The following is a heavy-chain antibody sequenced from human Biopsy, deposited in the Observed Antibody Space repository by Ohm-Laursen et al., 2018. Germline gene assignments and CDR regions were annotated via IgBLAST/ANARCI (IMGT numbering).Heavy chain of an antibody. CDR2: ISYSGST. CDR1: GGSISGSS. V-gene: IGHV4-59*08. CDR3: AKHGSGWTGDDALHI. D-gene: IGHD6-19*01. J-gene: IGHJ3*02. Sequence: SETLSLTCTVSGGSISGSSWSWIRQAPGRGLDWVGYISYSGSTSNNPSLKSRITISVDTSKNQISLKVTSVTAADTAVYYCAKHGSGWTGDDALHIWGQGTMVTVSS.